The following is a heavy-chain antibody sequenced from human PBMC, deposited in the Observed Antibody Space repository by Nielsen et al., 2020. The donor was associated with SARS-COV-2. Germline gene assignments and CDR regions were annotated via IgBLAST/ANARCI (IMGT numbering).Heavy chain of an antibody. J-gene: IGHJ6*03. CDR1: GYTFTSYY. CDR2: ISAYNGNT. D-gene: IGHD3-10*01. V-gene: IGHV1-18*03. CDR3: ARDGITMVRGVIQYYYYYYLDV. Sequence: ASVQVSCNASGYTFTSYYISWVRHAAGQGLQWMGWISAYNGNTNYAQKLQGRVTMTTDTSTSTAYMELRSLRSDDMAVYYCARDGITMVRGVIQYYYYYYLDVWGKGTTVTVSS.